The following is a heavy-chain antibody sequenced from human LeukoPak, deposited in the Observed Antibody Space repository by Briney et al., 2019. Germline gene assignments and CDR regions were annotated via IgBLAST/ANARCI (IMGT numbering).Heavy chain of an antibody. V-gene: IGHV5-51*01. CDR2: IYPGDSDT. Sequence: GESLKISCKGSGYSFTSYWIGWVRQMPGKGLEWMGIIYPGDSDTRYSPSFQGQVTISADKSISTAYLQWSSLKASDTAMYYCARESPSHYSSSWYGAFDIWGQGTMVTVSS. D-gene: IGHD6-13*01. J-gene: IGHJ3*02. CDR1: GYSFTSYW. CDR3: ARESPSHYSSSWYGAFDI.